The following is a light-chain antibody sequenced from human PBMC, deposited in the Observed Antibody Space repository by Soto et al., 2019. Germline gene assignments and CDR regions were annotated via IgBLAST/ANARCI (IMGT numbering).Light chain of an antibody. Sequence: QSVLTQPASVSGSPGQSITISCTGTSSDVGGYNYVSWYQQHPGKAPKLLIYDVSNRPSGVSNRFSGSKSGNTASLTISGLQAEDEADYYCCSYTGSSTRLYAFGTGTKVTVL. CDR1: SSDVGGYNY. CDR3: CSYTGSSTRLYA. CDR2: DVS. V-gene: IGLV2-14*01. J-gene: IGLJ1*01.